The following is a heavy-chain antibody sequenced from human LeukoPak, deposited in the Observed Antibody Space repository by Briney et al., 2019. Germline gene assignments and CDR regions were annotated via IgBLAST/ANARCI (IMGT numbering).Heavy chain of an antibody. CDR1: GYTFTSYD. V-gene: IGHV1-8*03. D-gene: IGHD3-22*01. Sequence: ASVKVSCKASGYTFTSYDINWVRQATGQGLEWMGWMNPNSGNTGYAQKFQGRVTITRNTSISTAYMELSSLRSEDTAVYYCARAYYYDSSGYYLEYFQHWGQGTLVTVSS. J-gene: IGHJ1*01. CDR2: MNPNSGNT. CDR3: ARAYYYDSSGYYLEYFQH.